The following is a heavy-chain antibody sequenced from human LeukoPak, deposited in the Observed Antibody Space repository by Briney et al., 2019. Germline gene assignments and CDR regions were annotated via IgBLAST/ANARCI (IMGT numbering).Heavy chain of an antibody. Sequence: GGSLRLSCAASGFTFSSYAMSWVRQAPGKGLEHVSGISNRGITTYYADSVKGRFTISRDNSKNTLYLQMSSLRTEDTAVFYCVKASYSDSWDFDYWGQGILVTVSS. CDR1: GFTFSSYA. J-gene: IGHJ4*02. V-gene: IGHV3-64D*06. CDR3: VKASYSDSWDFDY. CDR2: ISNRGITT. D-gene: IGHD1-26*01.